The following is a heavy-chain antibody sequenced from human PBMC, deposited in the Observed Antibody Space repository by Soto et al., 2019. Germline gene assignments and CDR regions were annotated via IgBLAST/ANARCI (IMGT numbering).Heavy chain of an antibody. CDR2: ISYDGSNK. CDR3: AVAIDAFDI. Sequence: QVQLVESGGGVVQPGRSLRLSCAASGFTFSSYAMHWVRQAPGKGLEWVAVISYDGSNKYYADSVKGRFTISRDNSKNTLYLQMNSLGAEDTAVYYCAVAIDAFDIWGQGTMVTVSS. V-gene: IGHV3-30-3*01. J-gene: IGHJ3*02. CDR1: GFTFSSYA.